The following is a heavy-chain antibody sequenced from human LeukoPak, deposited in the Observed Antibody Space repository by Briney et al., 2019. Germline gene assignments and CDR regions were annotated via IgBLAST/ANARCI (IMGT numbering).Heavy chain of an antibody. D-gene: IGHD1-26*01. CDR1: GFTFSSYA. J-gene: IGHJ4*02. V-gene: IGHV3-23*01. CDR3: ASAVGAGYYFDY. Sequence: GGSLRLSCAASGFTFSSYAMSWVRQAPGKGLEWVSAISGSGGSTYYADSVKGRFTISRDNSKNTLYLQMNSLRAEDTAVYYCASAVGAGYYFDYWGQGTLVTVPS. CDR2: ISGSGGST.